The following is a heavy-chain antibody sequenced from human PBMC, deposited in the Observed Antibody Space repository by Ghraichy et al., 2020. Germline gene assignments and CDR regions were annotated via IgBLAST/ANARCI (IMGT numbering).Heavy chain of an antibody. Sequence: ASVKVSCKSSGYIFTNYYLHWVRQAPGQGLEWMGIINPSGGSTTYAQKFQGRTTMSRDTSTSTVYMELSSLRSEDTAVYYCARESAHIAARRAVLIEYWGQGTLVIVPS. CDR1: GYIFTNYY. CDR2: INPSGGST. CDR3: ARESAHIAARRAVLIEY. D-gene: IGHD6-6*01. J-gene: IGHJ1*01. V-gene: IGHV1-46*01.